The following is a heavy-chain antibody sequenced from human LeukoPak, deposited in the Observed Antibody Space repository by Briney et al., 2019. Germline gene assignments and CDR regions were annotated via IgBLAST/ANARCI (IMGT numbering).Heavy chain of an antibody. J-gene: IGHJ4*02. CDR3: AGYGDYPY. Sequence: PGGSLRLSCAASGFTFSTYDMHWVCQAPGEGLEWVSYFSSSSTIYYADSVKGRFTISRDNAKNSLYLQMNSLRAEDTAVYYCAGYGDYPYWGQGTLVTVSS. CDR1: GFTFSTYD. D-gene: IGHD4-17*01. V-gene: IGHV3-48*01. CDR2: FSSSSTI.